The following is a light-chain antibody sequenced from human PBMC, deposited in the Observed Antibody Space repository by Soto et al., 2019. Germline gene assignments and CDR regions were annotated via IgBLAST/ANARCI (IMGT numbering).Light chain of an antibody. CDR3: TSFTSSSTLV. J-gene: IGLJ1*01. Sequence: QSALTQPASVSGSPGQSITISCTGTSSDVGGYNYVSWYQQHPGKAPKLMIYAVSNRPSGVSDRFSGSKSGNTASLTISGLQAEDEADYYCTSFTSSSTLVFGTGTKVTV. CDR2: AVS. CDR1: SSDVGGYNY. V-gene: IGLV2-14*01.